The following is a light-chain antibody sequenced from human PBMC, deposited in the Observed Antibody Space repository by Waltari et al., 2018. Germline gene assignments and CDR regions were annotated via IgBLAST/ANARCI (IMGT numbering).Light chain of an antibody. CDR2: QDI. J-gene: IGLJ2*01. CDR1: IFGSKY. V-gene: IGLV3-1*01. Sequence: SSELTQPPSVSVSPGQTASITCSGAIFGSKYAYWYQHQPCQSPLLVIYQDINRPSGIPERFSGSKSGNTATLTISGTQAMDDADYYCYSAADSNLRVFGGGTRLTVL. CDR3: YSAADSNLRV.